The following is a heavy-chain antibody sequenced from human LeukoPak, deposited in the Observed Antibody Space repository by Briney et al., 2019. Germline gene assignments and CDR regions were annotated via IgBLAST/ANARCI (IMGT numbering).Heavy chain of an antibody. CDR2: INHSGST. D-gene: IGHD3-10*01. J-gene: IGHJ4*02. CDR3: AREGQLWFGANMNYFDY. V-gene: IGHV4-34*01. CDR1: GGSFSGYY. Sequence: SETLSLTCAVYGGSFSGYYWSWIRQPPGKGLEWIGEINHSGSTNYNPSLKSRVTIPVDTSKNQFSLKLSSVTAADTAVYYCAREGQLWFGANMNYFDYWGQGTLVTVSS.